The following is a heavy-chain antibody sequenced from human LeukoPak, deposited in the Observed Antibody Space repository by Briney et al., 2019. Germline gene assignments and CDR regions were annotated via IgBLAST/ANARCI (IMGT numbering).Heavy chain of an antibody. J-gene: IGHJ4*02. CDR2: ISSSGTTI. CDR3: ARAGPFAFDY. CDR1: GFTFSSYE. Sequence: GGSLRLSCAASGFTFSSYEMNWVRQAPGKGLGWVSSISSSGTTIYYADSVKGRFTISRDNAKNSLYLQMNSLRAEDTAVYYCARAGPFAFDYWGQGTLVTVSS. D-gene: IGHD2-21*01. V-gene: IGHV3-48*03.